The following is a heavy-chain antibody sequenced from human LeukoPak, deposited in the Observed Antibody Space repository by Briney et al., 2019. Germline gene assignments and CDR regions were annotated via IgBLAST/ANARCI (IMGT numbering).Heavy chain of an antibody. D-gene: IGHD4-17*01. CDR3: ARDRFDYALDY. V-gene: IGHV3-48*03. J-gene: IGHJ4*02. CDR1: EFTFSSYG. Sequence: PGGSLRLSCAASEFTFSSYGMHWVRQAPGKGLEWVSYISGSGTTMYYADSVKGRFTISRDNAKNSVFLQMNSLRADDTAVYYCARDRFDYALDYWGQGALVTVSS. CDR2: ISGSGTTM.